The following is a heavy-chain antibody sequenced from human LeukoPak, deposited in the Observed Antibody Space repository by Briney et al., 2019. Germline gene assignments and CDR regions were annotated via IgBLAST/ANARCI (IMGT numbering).Heavy chain of an antibody. D-gene: IGHD1-26*01. CDR3: VGGSYAFGTYAFDI. Sequence: TGGSLRLSCAASGFTFSSYGMHWVRQAPGKGLEWVAVISYDGSNKYYADSVKGRFTISRDNSKNTLYLQMNSLRAEDTAVYYCVGGSYAFGTYAFDIWGQGTMDTVSS. CDR1: GFTFSSYG. V-gene: IGHV3-30*03. CDR2: ISYDGSNK. J-gene: IGHJ3*02.